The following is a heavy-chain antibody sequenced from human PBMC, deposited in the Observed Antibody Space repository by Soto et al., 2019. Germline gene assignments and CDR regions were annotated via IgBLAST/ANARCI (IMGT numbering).Heavy chain of an antibody. CDR1: GYTFTSYG. Sequence: ASVKVSCKASGYTFTSYGISWVRQAPGQGLEWMGWISAYNGNTNYAQKLQGRVTMTTDTSTSTAYMELRSLRSDDTAVYYCARDKSPSTIFGLVMQPGTSYYYYGMDVWGQGTTVTVSS. V-gene: IGHV1-18*01. D-gene: IGHD3-3*01. CDR3: ARDKSPSTIFGLVMQPGTSYYYYGMDV. CDR2: ISAYNGNT. J-gene: IGHJ6*02.